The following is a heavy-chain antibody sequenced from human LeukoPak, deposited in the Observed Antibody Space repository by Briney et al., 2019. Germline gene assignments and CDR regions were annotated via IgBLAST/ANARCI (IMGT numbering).Heavy chain of an antibody. J-gene: IGHJ6*02. Sequence: GGSLRLSCAASGFTFSSYWMSWVRQAPGKGLEWVANIKQDGSEKYYVDSVKGRFTISRDNAKNSLYLRMNSLRAEDTAVYYCARGSEYSYGYYYYYGMDVWGQGTTVTVSS. CDR3: ARGSEYSYGYYYYYGMDV. CDR2: IKQDGSEK. D-gene: IGHD5-18*01. V-gene: IGHV3-7*01. CDR1: GFTFSSYW.